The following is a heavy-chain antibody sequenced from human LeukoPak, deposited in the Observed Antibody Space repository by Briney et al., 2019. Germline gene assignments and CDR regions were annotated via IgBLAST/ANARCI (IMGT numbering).Heavy chain of an antibody. J-gene: IGHJ5*01. V-gene: IGHV4-59*01. Sequence: KPSETLSLTCTVSGDSISNYYWSWIRQSPGKGLEWIGYIYYSGSTNYNPSLKSRVSISVDTSKNQFSLRLSSVTAADTAVYYCARGTAVAGTWGQEPWSPSPQ. CDR3: ARGTAVAGT. D-gene: IGHD6-19*01. CDR2: IYYSGST. CDR1: GDSISNYY.